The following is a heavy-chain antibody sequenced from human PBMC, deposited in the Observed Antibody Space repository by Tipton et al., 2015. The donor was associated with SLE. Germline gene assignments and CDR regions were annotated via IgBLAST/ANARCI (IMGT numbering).Heavy chain of an antibody. CDR2: IYYTGGTNYKPGGT. CDR1: GGSIRSYF. V-gene: IGHV4-59*01. Sequence: LRLSCTVSGGSIRSYFWSWIRQSPGKGLEWIGSIYYTGGTNYKPGGTNYNPSLESRVTLSLDTSKNQFSLKLTSVTAADTAIYYCATRGYYQWDPFEYWGQGALVTVSS. J-gene: IGHJ4*02. D-gene: IGHD5-18*01. CDR3: ATRGYYQWDPFEY.